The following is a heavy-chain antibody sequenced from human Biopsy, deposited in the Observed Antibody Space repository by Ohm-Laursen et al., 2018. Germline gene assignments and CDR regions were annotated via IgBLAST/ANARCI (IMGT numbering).Heavy chain of an antibody. D-gene: IGHD3-10*01. V-gene: IGHV3-30*18. Sequence: SLRLSCSASGFTFRDCGMHWVRQAPGKGLEWVAVISYHGSDKYYAGSVQGRFIISRDNSNNTLYVQMNSLRHEDTAVYYCVKDVKERVGWFGYFDLWGRGTLVTVSS. CDR2: ISYHGSDK. CDR3: VKDVKERVGWFGYFDL. J-gene: IGHJ2*01. CDR1: GFTFRDCG.